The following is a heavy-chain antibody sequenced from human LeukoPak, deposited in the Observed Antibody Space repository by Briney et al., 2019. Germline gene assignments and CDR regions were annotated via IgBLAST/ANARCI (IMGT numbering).Heavy chain of an antibody. V-gene: IGHV3-23*01. D-gene: IGHD1-7*01. CDR1: GFTFSTYA. J-gene: IGHJ6*02. Sequence: GGSLRLSCVASGFTFSTYAMTWVRQAPGKGLEWVSVISGSGRSGTNYADPVKGRFTISRDNTNNSLYLQMSSLRAEDTAAYYCVRGSRKLGGLDVWGQGTTVTVSS. CDR3: VRGSRKLGGLDV. CDR2: ISGSGRSGT.